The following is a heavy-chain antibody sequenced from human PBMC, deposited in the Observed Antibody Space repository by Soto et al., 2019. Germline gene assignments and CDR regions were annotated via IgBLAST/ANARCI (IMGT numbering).Heavy chain of an antibody. J-gene: IGHJ6*02. CDR3: ASGLRLISYGMDV. D-gene: IGHD3-3*01. CDR1: GVTFSSYA. V-gene: IGHV1-69*12. CDR2: LIPIFGTA. Sequence: QVKLLQAGAEVKKPGSSVKVSCTASGVTFSSYAISWVRQSPRQALECLGGLIPIFGTANYAQKFQGRVTSTADESTGTGYMELSSLRSEDTAVYYCASGLRLISYGMDVWVQGTTVTVS.